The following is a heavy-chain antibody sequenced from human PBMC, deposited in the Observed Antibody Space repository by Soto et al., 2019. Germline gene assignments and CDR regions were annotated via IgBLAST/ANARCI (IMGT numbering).Heavy chain of an antibody. D-gene: IGHD3-10*01. CDR1: GFTFSSYG. V-gene: IGHV3-30*03. CDR3: RSGFDAFDI. Sequence: QVQLVESGGGVVQPGRSLRLSCAASGFTFSSYGMHWVRQAPGKGLEWVAVISYDGSNKYYADSVKGRFTISRDNSKNTLYLQMNSLRAEDMAVYYCRSGFDAFDIWGQGTMVTVSS. J-gene: IGHJ3*02. CDR2: ISYDGSNK.